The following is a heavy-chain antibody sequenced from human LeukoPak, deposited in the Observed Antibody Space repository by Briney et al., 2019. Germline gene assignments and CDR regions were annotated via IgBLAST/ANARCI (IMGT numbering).Heavy chain of an antibody. V-gene: IGHV1-69*13. Sequence: SVKVSCKVSGYTLTELSMHWVRQAPGQGLGWMGGIIPIFGTANYAQKFRGRVTITADESTSTAYMELSSLRSEDTAVYYCARDSSSYSGSDYWGQGTLVTVSS. CDR3: ARDSSSYSGSDY. CDR2: IIPIFGTA. D-gene: IGHD1-26*01. J-gene: IGHJ4*02. CDR1: GYTLTELS.